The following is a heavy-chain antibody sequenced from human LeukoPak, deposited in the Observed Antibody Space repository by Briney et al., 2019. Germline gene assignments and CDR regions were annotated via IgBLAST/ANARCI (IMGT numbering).Heavy chain of an antibody. CDR2: IIPIFGTA. D-gene: IGHD2-15*01. CDR3: ARERDIVVVVAAAGIHRAFDP. CDR1: GGTFSSYA. V-gene: IGHV1-69*06. Sequence: SVKVSCKASGGTFSSYAISWVRQAPGQGLEWMGGIIPIFGTANYAQKFRGRVTITADKSTSTAYMELSSLRSEDTAVYYCARERDIVVVVAAAGIHRAFDPWGQGTLVTVSS. J-gene: IGHJ5*02.